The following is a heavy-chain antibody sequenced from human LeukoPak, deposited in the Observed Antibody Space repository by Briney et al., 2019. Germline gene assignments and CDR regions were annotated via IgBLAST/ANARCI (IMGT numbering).Heavy chain of an antibody. V-gene: IGHV3-74*01. Sequence: GGSLRLSCAASGFTFSSYWMHWVRQAPGKGLVWVSRINSDGSSTSYADSVKGRFTISRDNAKNTLYLQMNSLRAEDTAVYYCARAARFCSSTSCYITPFKYWGQGTPVTVSS. D-gene: IGHD2-2*02. CDR2: INSDGSST. J-gene: IGHJ4*02. CDR1: GFTFSSYW. CDR3: ARAARFCSSTSCYITPFKY.